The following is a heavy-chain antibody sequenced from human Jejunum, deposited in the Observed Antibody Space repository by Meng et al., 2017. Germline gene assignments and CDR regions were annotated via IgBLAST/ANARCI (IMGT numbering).Heavy chain of an antibody. CDR3: ARRRTMVRGTAGAMDV. D-gene: IGHD3-10*01. J-gene: IGHJ6*02. CDR2: ISSSGGTI. CDR1: GFTFSSYE. Sequence: SCAASGFTFSSYEMNWVRQAPGKGLEWVSYISSSGGTIYNADSVKGRFTISRDNAKNSLYLQMNSLRAEDTAVYYCARRRTMVRGTAGAMDVWGQGTTVTVSS. V-gene: IGHV3-48*03.